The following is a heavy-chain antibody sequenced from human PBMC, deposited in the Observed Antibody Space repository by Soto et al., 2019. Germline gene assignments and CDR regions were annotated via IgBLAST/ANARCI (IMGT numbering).Heavy chain of an antibody. CDR2: IYYSGST. CDR3: ARRTSGSYDIYYFDY. CDR1: GGSISSSSYY. Sequence: QLQLQESGPGLVKPSETLSLTCTVSGGSISSSSYYWGWIRQPPGKGLEWIGSIYYSGSTYYNPSLKSRVTISVDTSKNQFSLKLSSVTAADAAVYYCARRTSGSYDIYYFDYWGQGTLVTVSS. J-gene: IGHJ4*02. V-gene: IGHV4-39*01. D-gene: IGHD1-26*01.